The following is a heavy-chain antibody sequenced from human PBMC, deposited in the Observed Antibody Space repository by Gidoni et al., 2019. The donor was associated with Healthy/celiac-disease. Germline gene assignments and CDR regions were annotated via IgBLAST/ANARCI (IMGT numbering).Heavy chain of an antibody. V-gene: IGHV3-9*01. D-gene: IGHD6-13*01. CDR1: GFTFDASA. CDR2: ISWNSGSI. Sequence: EVQLVESGGGLVQPGRSLRLSCAASGFTFDASAMPWARKAPGKGLEWVGCISWNSGSIGYADSLKGRFTISRDNAKNSLYLQMNSLRAEDTALYYCAKDSGGSGYSSSWYPYYYYGMDVWGQGTTVTVSS. J-gene: IGHJ6*02. CDR3: AKDSGGSGYSSSWYPYYYYGMDV.